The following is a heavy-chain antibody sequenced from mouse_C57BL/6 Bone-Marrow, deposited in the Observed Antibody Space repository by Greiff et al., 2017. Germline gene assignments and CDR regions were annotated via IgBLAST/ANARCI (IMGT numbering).Heavy chain of an antibody. CDR2: INPNNGGT. CDR3: ARPFITTVPRYFDY. CDR1: GYTFTDYN. V-gene: IGHV1-22*01. J-gene: IGHJ2*01. D-gene: IGHD1-1*01. Sequence: VQLKESGPELVKPGASVKMSCKASGYTFTDYNMHWVKQSHGKSLEWIGYINPNNGGTSYNQKFKGKATLTVNKSSSTAYMELRSLTSEDSAVYYCARPFITTVPRYFDYWGQGTTLTVSS.